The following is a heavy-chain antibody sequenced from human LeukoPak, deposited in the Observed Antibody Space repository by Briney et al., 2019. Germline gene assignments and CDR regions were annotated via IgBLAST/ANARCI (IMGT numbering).Heavy chain of an antibody. V-gene: IGHV3-48*01. CDR3: ARDYKYAFDN. CDR2: IGIDSGNT. J-gene: IGHJ4*02. CDR1: GFTFSSYA. Sequence: GSLRLSCAASGFTFSSYAMHWVRQAPGKGLEWISYIGIDSGNTNYADSVKGRFTISGDKAKNSLYLQMNSLRVEDTAVYYCARDYKYAFDNWGQGTLVTVSS. D-gene: IGHD5-24*01.